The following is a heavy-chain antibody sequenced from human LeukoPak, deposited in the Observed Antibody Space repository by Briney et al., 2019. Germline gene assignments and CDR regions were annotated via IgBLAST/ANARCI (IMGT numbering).Heavy chain of an antibody. CDR3: AKVLEGTWFPFDY. Sequence: PGGSLRLSCAASGFTFDDYGMSWVRQAPGKGLEWVSTISGSGGSTYYADSVKGRFTISRDNSKNTLYLQMNSLRAEDTAVYYCAKVLEGTWFPFDYWGQGTLVTVSS. CDR2: ISGSGGST. V-gene: IGHV3-23*01. J-gene: IGHJ4*02. CDR1: GFTFDDYG. D-gene: IGHD1/OR15-1a*01.